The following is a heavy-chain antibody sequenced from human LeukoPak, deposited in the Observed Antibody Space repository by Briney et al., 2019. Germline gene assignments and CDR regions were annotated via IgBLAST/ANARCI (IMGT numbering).Heavy chain of an antibody. CDR2: INVGNGNT. D-gene: IGHD4-17*01. CDR1: GYTFTSYA. Sequence: ASVKVSCKASGYTFTSYAMHWVRQAPGQRLEWMGWINVGNGNTKYSQKFQGRVTITRDTSASTAYMELSSLRSEDTAVYYCARDLGTVTRLTFPYWFDPWGQGTLVTVSS. J-gene: IGHJ5*02. CDR3: ARDLGTVTRLTFPYWFDP. V-gene: IGHV1-3*01.